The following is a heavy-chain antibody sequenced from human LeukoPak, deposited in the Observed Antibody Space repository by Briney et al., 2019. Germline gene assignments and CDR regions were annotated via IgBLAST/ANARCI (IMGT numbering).Heavy chain of an antibody. J-gene: IGHJ3*02. D-gene: IGHD5-12*01. V-gene: IGHV1-69*05. CDR1: GGTFSSYA. CDR3: ASRYETKTNIVATSQAFGFDI. Sequence: SVTVSCKASGGTFSSYAISWVRQAPGQGLEWMGGIIPIFGTANYAQKFQGRVTITTDESTSTAYMELSSLRSEDTAVYYCASRYETKTNIVATSQAFGFDIWGQGTMVTVSS. CDR2: IIPIFGTA.